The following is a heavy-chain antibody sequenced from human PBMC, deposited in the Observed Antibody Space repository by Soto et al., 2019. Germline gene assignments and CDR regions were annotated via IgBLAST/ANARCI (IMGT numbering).Heavy chain of an antibody. CDR1: GFTFDDFA. Sequence: EVQLVESGGGVVRPGGSLRLSCAASGFTFDDFAMSWVRQAPGKGLEWVSGINWNGGSTGYADSVKGRFTISRDSAKKALYLHMHRVGVEDTALYYCLSGRRDSSCWYGTFYLWGQGTMV. CDR3: LSGRRDSSCWYGTFYL. CDR2: INWNGGST. D-gene: IGHD6-19*01. J-gene: IGHJ3*01. V-gene: IGHV3-20*04.